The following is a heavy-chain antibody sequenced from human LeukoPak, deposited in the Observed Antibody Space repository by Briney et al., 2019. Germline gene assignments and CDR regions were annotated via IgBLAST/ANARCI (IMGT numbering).Heavy chain of an antibody. Sequence: PSETLSLTCTVSGGSISSSSYYWGWIRQPPGKGLEWIGSIYYSGSTYYNPSLKSRVTISVDTSKNQFSLKLSSVTAADTAVYYCARGSWAPAMTTPPPDFDYWGQGTLVTVSS. J-gene: IGHJ4*02. CDR3: ARGSWAPAMTTPPPDFDY. CDR1: GGSISSSSYY. D-gene: IGHD1-14*01. CDR2: IYYSGST. V-gene: IGHV4-39*07.